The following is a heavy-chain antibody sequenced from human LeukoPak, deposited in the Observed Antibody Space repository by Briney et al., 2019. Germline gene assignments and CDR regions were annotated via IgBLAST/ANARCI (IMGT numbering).Heavy chain of an antibody. J-gene: IGHJ4*02. CDR2: ISYSANS. CDR3: ARQCSSISCPIDY. D-gene: IGHD2-2*01. CDR1: GDSVSSGGHY. Sequence: SETLSLTCTVSGDSVSSGGHYWVWVRQPPGKGLEWLGAISYSANSYYSPSHKSRVTISIDMSKNQISLRLSSVTAADTAFYYCARQCSSISCPIDYWGQGNLVTVSS. V-gene: IGHV4-39*01.